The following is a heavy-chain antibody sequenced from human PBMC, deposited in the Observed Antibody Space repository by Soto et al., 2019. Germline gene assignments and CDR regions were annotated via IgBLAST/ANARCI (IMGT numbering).Heavy chain of an antibody. Sequence: ASVKVSCKASGYPFGTYTITWVRQAPGQGLEWVGWISTNSGNTYYAQNFQGRVTLTTDTSTTTAYMEFRSLTSDDTAIYYCARTYNWNSEGFDHWGQGTLVTVSS. D-gene: IGHD1-7*01. J-gene: IGHJ4*02. CDR2: ISTNSGNT. CDR1: GYPFGTYT. V-gene: IGHV1-18*04. CDR3: ARTYNWNSEGFDH.